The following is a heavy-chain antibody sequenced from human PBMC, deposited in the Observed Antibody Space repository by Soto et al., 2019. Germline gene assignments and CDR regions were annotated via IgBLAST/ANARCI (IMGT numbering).Heavy chain of an antibody. J-gene: IGHJ3*02. CDR1: GYTFTGYY. Sequence: ASVKVSCKASGYTFTGYYMHWVRQAPGQGLEWMGWINPNSGGTNYAQKFQGRVTMTRDTSISTAYMELSRLRSDDTAVYYCARVGNIAVAAFDIWGQGTMVTVSS. D-gene: IGHD6-19*01. V-gene: IGHV1-2*02. CDR3: ARVGNIAVAAFDI. CDR2: INPNSGGT.